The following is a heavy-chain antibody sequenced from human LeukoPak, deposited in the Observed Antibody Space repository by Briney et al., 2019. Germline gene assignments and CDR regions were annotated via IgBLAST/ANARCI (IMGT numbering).Heavy chain of an antibody. Sequence: ASVKVSCKASGYTFTGYYMDWVRQAPGQGLEWMGRINPNSGGTNYAQKFQGRVAMTRDTSISTAYMELSRLRSDDTAVYYCAREDNLGSGSSPNDYWGQGTLVTVSS. V-gene: IGHV1-2*06. D-gene: IGHD6-19*01. J-gene: IGHJ4*02. CDR1: GYTFTGYY. CDR2: INPNSGGT. CDR3: AREDNLGSGSSPNDY.